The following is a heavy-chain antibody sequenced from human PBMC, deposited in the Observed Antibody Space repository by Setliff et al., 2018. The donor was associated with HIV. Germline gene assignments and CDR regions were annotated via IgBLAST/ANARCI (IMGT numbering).Heavy chain of an antibody. D-gene: IGHD3-10*01. CDR3: AKVMSITMVRGALGN. V-gene: IGHV1-46*01. CDR1: GYNFITYY. Sequence: ASVKVSCKASGYNFITYYIHWVRQAPGQGLEWMGLINPRSGNTNYAQKFQDRVTMTSDTSTRTVYMELSSLRSDDTAVYYCAKVMSITMVRGALGNWGQGTLVTVSS. J-gene: IGHJ4*02. CDR2: INPRSGNT.